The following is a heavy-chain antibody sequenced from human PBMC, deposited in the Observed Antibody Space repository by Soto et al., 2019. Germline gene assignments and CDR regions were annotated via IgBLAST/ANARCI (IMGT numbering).Heavy chain of an antibody. CDR2: IWYDGSNK. CDR3: VKFFLETGGSSGWPWSLDS. CDR1: GFTFSTYG. V-gene: IGHV3-33*06. J-gene: IGHJ4*02. Sequence: QVQLVESGGGVVQPGKSLRLSCAASGFTFSTYGMHWVRQAPGKGLEWVAVIWYDGSNKYHGDFLKGRFTISRDNSKNTLYLQINNLRAEDTALYYCVKFFLETGGSSGWPWSLDSCVQGTLVTVSS. D-gene: IGHD6-25*01.